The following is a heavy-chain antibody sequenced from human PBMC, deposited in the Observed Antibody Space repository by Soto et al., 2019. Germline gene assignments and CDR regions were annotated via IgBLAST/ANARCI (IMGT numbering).Heavy chain of an antibody. CDR3: ARDRIMVYAIGNYYYGMDV. CDR1: GGSIRSYY. CDR2: IYYSGNT. J-gene: IGHJ6*01. Sequence: PAETLASTFTVSGGSIRSYYWSWIRQPPGKVLEWIGYIYYSGNTNYNPSLKSRVTISVETSKNQFSLKLSSVTAADTAVYSCARDRIMVYAIGNYYYGMDVLRQGTTITVS. D-gene: IGHD2-8*01. V-gene: IGHV4-59*01.